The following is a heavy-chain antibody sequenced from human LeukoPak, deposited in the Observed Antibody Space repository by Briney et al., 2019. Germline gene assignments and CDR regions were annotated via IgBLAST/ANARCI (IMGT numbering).Heavy chain of an antibody. D-gene: IGHD4-17*01. CDR1: GFSISSGYY. Sequence: SETLSLTCAVSGFSISSGYYWGWIRQPPGKGLEWIGNVFHSGTTYYNPSLKSRVTISVDTSKNQFSLKLTSVAAADTAVYYCAPIYGDYSDFDSWGQGTLVTVSS. CDR2: VFHSGTT. CDR3: APIYGDYSDFDS. V-gene: IGHV4-38-2*01. J-gene: IGHJ4*02.